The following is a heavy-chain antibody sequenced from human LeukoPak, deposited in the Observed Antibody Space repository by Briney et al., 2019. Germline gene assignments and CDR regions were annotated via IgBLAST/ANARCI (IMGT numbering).Heavy chain of an antibody. CDR2: MNPNSGNT. J-gene: IGHJ4*02. D-gene: IGHD3-3*01. CDR3: ARSYLRVRAFDY. CDR1: GYTFTSYG. Sequence: ASVTVSCKASGYTFTSYGINWVRQPTGQGLEWMGLMNPNSGNTGYAQKFQGRLIITRNTSINKAYVALSNLMTEDTAVYYCARSYLRVRAFDYWGQGTLVTVSS. V-gene: IGHV1-8*01.